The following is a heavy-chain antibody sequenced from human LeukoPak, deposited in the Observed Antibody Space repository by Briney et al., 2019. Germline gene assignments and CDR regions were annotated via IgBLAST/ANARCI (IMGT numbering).Heavy chain of an antibody. J-gene: IGHJ4*02. CDR3: ARDLSSTPNWELDY. CDR2: INADSGGP. Sequence: ASVKVSCKASGYTFSGYFIHWVRQAAGQRLEWMGRINADSGGPEYPPNFQGRVTMTRDTSTSTASMELSRLTSDDTAVYYCARDLSSTPNWELDYRGQGSLVTVSS. V-gene: IGHV1-2*06. CDR1: GYTFSGYF. D-gene: IGHD1-26*01.